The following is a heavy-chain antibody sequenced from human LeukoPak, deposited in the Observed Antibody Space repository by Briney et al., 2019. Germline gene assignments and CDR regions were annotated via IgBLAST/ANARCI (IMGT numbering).Heavy chain of an antibody. J-gene: IGHJ4*02. V-gene: IGHV4-59*08. Sequence: SETLSLTCTVSGGSISRYYWSWIRQSPGGGLEWIGYIYSSGSTNSNPSLKSRVSISVDMSKNEFSLELSSVTAADTAVYYCARHDSAVGALFIWGWGALVSVSS. CDR3: ARHDSAVGALFI. CDR1: GGSISRYY. D-gene: IGHD1-26*01. CDR2: IYSSGST.